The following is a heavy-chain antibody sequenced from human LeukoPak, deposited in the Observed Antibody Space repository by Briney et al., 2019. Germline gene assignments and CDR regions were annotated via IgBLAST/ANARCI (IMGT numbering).Heavy chain of an antibody. CDR3: AREYYYDSSGYWPTN. D-gene: IGHD3-22*01. J-gene: IGHJ4*02. V-gene: IGHV4-31*03. CDR1: GGSISSGGYY. Sequence: SSETPSLTCTVSGGSISSGGYYWSWIRQHPGKGLEWIGYINYSGSTCYNPSLKSRVTISVDTSKNQFSLKLSSVTAADTAVYYCAREYYYDSSGYWPTNWGQGTLVTVSS. CDR2: INYSGST.